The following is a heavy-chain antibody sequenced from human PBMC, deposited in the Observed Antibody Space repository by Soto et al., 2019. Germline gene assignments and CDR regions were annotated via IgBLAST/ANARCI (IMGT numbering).Heavy chain of an antibody. J-gene: IGHJ5*02. Sequence: ASVKVSCKASGGTFSSYAINWVRQATGQGLEWMGWMNPNSGNTGYAQKFQGRVTMTRNTSISTAYMELSSLRSEDTAVYYCAREGEYDFWSGPPRFDPWGQGTLVTVSS. CDR2: MNPNSGNT. CDR3: AREGEYDFWSGPPRFDP. D-gene: IGHD3-3*01. V-gene: IGHV1-8*02. CDR1: GGTFSSYA.